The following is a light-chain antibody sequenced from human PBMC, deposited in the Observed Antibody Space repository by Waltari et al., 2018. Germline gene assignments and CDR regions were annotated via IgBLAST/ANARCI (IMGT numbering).Light chain of an antibody. CDR3: QESFTSPRT. CDR1: QTIFMF. V-gene: IGKV1-39*01. CDR2: GAS. J-gene: IGKJ1*01. Sequence: IQMTQSPSSLSASLGDRVTIPCRASQTIFMFLNWYQQRPGKAPNLLISGASNLLSGVPSRFSGSGSGTDFTLTISSRQPEDVATYYCQESFTSPRTFGPGTKVEI.